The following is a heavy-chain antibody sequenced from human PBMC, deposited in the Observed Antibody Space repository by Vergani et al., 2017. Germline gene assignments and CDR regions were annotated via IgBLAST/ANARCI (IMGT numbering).Heavy chain of an antibody. V-gene: IGHV1-3*04. D-gene: IGHD5-24*01. CDR1: GYIFTSSA. CDR3: ARDVGATKFDY. CDR2: INTGNGNT. J-gene: IGHJ4*02. Sequence: VQLVQSGAEVKKPGASVKVSCKASGYIFTSSAIHWVRQAPGQRLEWMGWINTGNGNTNYAQKFQERVTITRDMSTSTAYMELSSLRSEDTAVYYCARDVGATKFDYWGQGTLVTVSS.